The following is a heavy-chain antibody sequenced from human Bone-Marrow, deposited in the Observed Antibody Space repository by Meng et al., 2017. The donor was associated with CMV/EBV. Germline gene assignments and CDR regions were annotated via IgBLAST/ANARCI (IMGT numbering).Heavy chain of an antibody. CDR1: GGSFSGYY. V-gene: IGHV4-34*01. CDR3: ARRTTNYYWYFDL. Sequence: GSLRLSCAVYGGSFSGYYWSWIRQPPGKGLEWIGEINHSGSTNYNPSLKSRVTISVDTSKNQFSLKLSSVTAADTAVYYCARRTTNYYWYFDLWGRGTRVTGSS. D-gene: IGHD1-1*01. J-gene: IGHJ2*01. CDR2: INHSGST.